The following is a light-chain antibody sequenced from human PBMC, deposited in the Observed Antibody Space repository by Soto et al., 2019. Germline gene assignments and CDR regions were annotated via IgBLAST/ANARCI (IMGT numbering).Light chain of an antibody. CDR1: SSDVGGYNY. V-gene: IGLV2-8*01. Sequence: QSALTQPPSASGSPGQSVTISCTGTSSDVGGYNYVSWYQQHPGKAPKLMIYEVSKRPSGVPDRFSGSKSGNTASLTVSGLKAEDEADYYCSSYAGSNILYVFGTGTKLTVL. CDR3: SSYAGSNILYV. CDR2: EVS. J-gene: IGLJ1*01.